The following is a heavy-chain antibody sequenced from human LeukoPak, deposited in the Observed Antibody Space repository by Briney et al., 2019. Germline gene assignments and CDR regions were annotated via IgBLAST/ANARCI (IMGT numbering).Heavy chain of an antibody. CDR2: INPSGGST. D-gene: IGHD3-22*01. J-gene: IGHJ4*02. V-gene: IGHV1-46*01. CDR3: ARDRYYYDSSGYIRRISLDC. CDR1: GYTFTSYY. Sequence: ASVKVSCEASGYTFTSYYMHWVAQAPGQGLEWMGIINPSGGSTSYAQKFQGRVTMTRDTSTSTVYMELSSLRSQDTVVYYCARDRYYYDSSGYIRRISLDCWGEGTLVTVSS.